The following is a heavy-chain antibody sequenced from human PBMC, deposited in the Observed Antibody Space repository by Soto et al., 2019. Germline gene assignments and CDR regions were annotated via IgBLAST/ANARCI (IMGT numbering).Heavy chain of an antibody. V-gene: IGHV1-69*04. CDR3: ARDPYHVLMVNAPNLYGMDV. D-gene: IGHD2-8*01. CDR2: IIPILGIA. J-gene: IGHJ6*02. CDR1: GGTFSSYT. Sequence: SVKVSWKASGGTFSSYTVSWVRQAPGQGLEWMGRIIPILGIANYAQKFQGRVTITADKSTSTAYMELSSLRSEDTAVYYCARDPYHVLMVNAPNLYGMDVWGQGTTVTVSS.